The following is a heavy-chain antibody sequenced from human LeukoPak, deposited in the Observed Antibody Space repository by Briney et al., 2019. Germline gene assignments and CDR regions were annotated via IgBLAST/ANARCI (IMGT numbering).Heavy chain of an antibody. CDR3: TKDPNGDYVGAFDP. D-gene: IGHD4-17*01. CDR2: ITAGHYPT. J-gene: IGHJ5*02. CDR1: GFTFSSYS. V-gene: IGHV3-23*01. Sequence: PGGSLRLSCAASGFTFSSYSMNWVRQAPGKGLEWVSSITAGHYPTYYTDSVKGRFTISRDNSKNTLYLQMSSLRADDTAVYYCTKDPNGDYVGAFDPWGQGTLVTVSS.